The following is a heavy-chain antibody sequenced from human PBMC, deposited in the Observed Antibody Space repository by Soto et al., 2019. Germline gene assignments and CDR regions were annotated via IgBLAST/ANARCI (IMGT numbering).Heavy chain of an antibody. D-gene: IGHD5-18*01. Sequence: ASVKVSCKASGYTFTYYYVHWVRLAPGHGLEWMGWINPKNGGTSHARKFQGRVTMTRDTSRSTVYMELNRLTSEDRAVYYCARRDSSGSFDYWGPGTLVTVSS. V-gene: IGHV1-2*02. CDR3: ARRDSSGSFDY. CDR2: INPKNGGT. CDR1: GYTFTYYY. J-gene: IGHJ4*01.